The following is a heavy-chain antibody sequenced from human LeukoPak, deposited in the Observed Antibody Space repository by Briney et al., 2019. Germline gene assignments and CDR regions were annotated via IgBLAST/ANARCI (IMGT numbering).Heavy chain of an antibody. D-gene: IGHD5-18*01. CDR2: ISWNSGNI. Sequence: GRSLRLSCAVSGFTFSSYGMHWVRQAPGKGLEWVSGISWNSGNIGYADSVKGRFTISRDNAKNSLYLQMNSLRADDTALYYCAKDTRGYSYGSYFDYWGQGTLVTVSS. J-gene: IGHJ4*02. V-gene: IGHV3-9*01. CDR3: AKDTRGYSYGSYFDY. CDR1: GFTFSSYG.